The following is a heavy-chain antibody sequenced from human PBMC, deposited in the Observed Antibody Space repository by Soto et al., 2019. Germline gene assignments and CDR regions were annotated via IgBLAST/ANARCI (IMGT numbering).Heavy chain of an antibody. CDR2: IYYSGST. CDR1: GGSFSGYY. D-gene: IGHD3-16*01. Sequence: SETLSLTCAVYGGSFSGYYWSWIRQPPGKGLEWIGYIYYSGSTYYNPSLKSRVTISVDTSKNQFSLKLSSVTAADTAVYYCARSLGVTRPFDYWGQGTLVTVSS. CDR3: ARSLGVTRPFDY. J-gene: IGHJ4*02. V-gene: IGHV4-30-4*08.